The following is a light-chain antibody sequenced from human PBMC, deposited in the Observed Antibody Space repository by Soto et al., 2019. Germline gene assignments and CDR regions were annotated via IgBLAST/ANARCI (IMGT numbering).Light chain of an antibody. CDR1: QSGSDY. CDR2: GAS. CDR3: QQRSKLPRT. V-gene: IGKV3-11*01. J-gene: IGKJ4*01. Sequence: EITLTQSPGTLSLSPGERATLSCRASQSGSDYLAWYQQKAGQPPRVLIYGASNRATDIPARFSGSGSGTDFTLTISRLEPEDSAVYYGQQRSKLPRTFGGGTRVEIK.